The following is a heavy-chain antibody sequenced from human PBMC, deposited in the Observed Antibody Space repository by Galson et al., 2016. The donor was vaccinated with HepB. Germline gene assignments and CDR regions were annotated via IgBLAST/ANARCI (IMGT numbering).Heavy chain of an antibody. CDR3: ARVYNVGSIALWGY. CDR1: GVSIARSSYY. V-gene: IGHV4-39*07. CDR2: IYYSGTT. D-gene: IGHD3-10*01. J-gene: IGHJ4*02. Sequence: SETLSLTCAVSGVSIARSSYYWAWIRQPPGKGLEFVGSIYYSGTTYYNPSLKSRVAISIASSKNQFSLRVDSVTAADTAVYFCARVYNVGSIALWGYWGPGTLVAVSS.